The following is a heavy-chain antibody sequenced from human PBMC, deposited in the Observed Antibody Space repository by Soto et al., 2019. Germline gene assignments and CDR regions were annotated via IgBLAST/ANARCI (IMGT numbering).Heavy chain of an antibody. CDR1: GGTFSSYA. CDR3: ARTLAYCSGGSCGYFGY. J-gene: IGHJ4*02. CDR2: IIPIFGTA. V-gene: IGHV1-69*12. D-gene: IGHD2-15*01. Sequence: QVQLVQSGAEVKKPGSSVKVSCKASGGTFSSYAISWVRQAPGQGLEWMGGIIPIFGTANYAQKFQGRVTITADDSTSTAYLELSSLRSEDTAVYYCARTLAYCSGGSCGYFGYWGQGTLVTVSS.